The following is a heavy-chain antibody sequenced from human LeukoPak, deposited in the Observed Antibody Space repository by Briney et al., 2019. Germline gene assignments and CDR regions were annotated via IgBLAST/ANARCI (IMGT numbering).Heavy chain of an antibody. Sequence: PGGSLRLSCAASGFTFSSYAMSWVRQAPGKGLEWVSAISGSGGSTYYADSVKGRFTISRDNSKNTLYLQMTSLRAEDTAVYYCAKDGLSSSSFDYWGQGTLVTVSS. D-gene: IGHD6-6*01. V-gene: IGHV3-23*01. J-gene: IGHJ4*02. CDR1: GFTFSSYA. CDR3: AKDGLSSSSFDY. CDR2: ISGSGGST.